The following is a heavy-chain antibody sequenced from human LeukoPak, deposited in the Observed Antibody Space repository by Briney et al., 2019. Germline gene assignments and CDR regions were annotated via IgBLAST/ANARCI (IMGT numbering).Heavy chain of an antibody. CDR2: VSGYNGDT. CDR1: GYTFTSYG. V-gene: IGHV1-18*01. Sequence: GASVKVSCKASGYTFTSYGISWVRQAPGQGLEWMGWVSGYNGDTNHAQKLQGRVTMTTDTSTSTAYMELRSLRSDDTAVYYCASQILTTYSLDYWGQGTLVTVSS. D-gene: IGHD3-9*01. CDR3: ASQILTTYSLDY. J-gene: IGHJ4*02.